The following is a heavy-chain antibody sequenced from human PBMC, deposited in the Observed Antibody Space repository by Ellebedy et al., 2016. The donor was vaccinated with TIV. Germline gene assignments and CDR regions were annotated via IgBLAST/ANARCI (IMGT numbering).Heavy chain of an antibody. CDR1: GSTFSTYS. D-gene: IGHD2-8*01. J-gene: IGHJ6*03. Sequence: PGGSLRLSCTASGSTFSTYSMNWVRQAPGKGLEWVSYVRGSGKTTYYTDSVKGRFTISRDNAKNSLYLHMNSLRAEDTAMYYCARVRNVYHYMDVWGKGTMVTVSS. CDR3: ARVRNVYHYMDV. CDR2: VRGSGKTT. V-gene: IGHV3-48*04.